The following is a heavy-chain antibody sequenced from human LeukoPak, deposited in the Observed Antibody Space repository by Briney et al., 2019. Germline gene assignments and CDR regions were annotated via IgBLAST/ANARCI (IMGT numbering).Heavy chain of an antibody. CDR3: ARGVAAAGIGPYYFDY. CDR2: INLSGST. J-gene: IGHJ4*02. Sequence: PSETLSLTCAVYGGSFSGYYWSWIRQPPGKGLEWIGEINLSGSTNYNPFLKSRVTISVDTSKNQFSLKLSSVTAADTAVYYCARGVAAAGIGPYYFDYWGQGTLVTVSS. V-gene: IGHV4-34*01. D-gene: IGHD6-13*01. CDR1: GGSFSGYY.